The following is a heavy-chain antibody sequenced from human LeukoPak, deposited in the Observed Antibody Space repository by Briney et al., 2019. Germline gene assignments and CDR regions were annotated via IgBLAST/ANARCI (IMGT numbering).Heavy chain of an antibody. CDR2: IYHSGGT. D-gene: IGHD3-3*01. CDR1: GGSISSSNW. V-gene: IGHV4-4*02. J-gene: IGHJ6*02. Sequence: SETLSLTCAVSGGSISSSNWWSWVRQPPGKGLEWIGEIYHSGGTNYNPSLKSRVTISVDKSKNQFSLKLSSVTAADTAVYYCARAAIRSTYGMDVWGQGTTVTVSS. CDR3: ARAAIRSTYGMDV.